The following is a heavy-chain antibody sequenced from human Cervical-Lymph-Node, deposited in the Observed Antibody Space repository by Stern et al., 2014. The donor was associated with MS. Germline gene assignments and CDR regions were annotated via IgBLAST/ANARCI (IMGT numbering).Heavy chain of an antibody. D-gene: IGHD1-1*01. J-gene: IGHJ6*02. Sequence: VQLVESGAEVKKPGSSVKVPCKASGGTFSSYAINWVRQVPGQGLEWMGGIIPIFGTANYAQKFQGRVTITADESTSTAYMKLSRLRSEDTAVYYCASTTGTTFYYGMDVWGQGTTVTVSS. V-gene: IGHV1-69*01. CDR2: IIPIFGTA. CDR3: ASTTGTTFYYGMDV. CDR1: GGTFSSYA.